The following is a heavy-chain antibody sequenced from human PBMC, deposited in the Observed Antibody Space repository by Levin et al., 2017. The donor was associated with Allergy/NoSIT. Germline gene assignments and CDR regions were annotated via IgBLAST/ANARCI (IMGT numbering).Heavy chain of an antibody. CDR2: MNPNSGNT. V-gene: IGHV1-8*01. D-gene: IGHD2-2*01. CDR1: GYTFTSYD. CDR3: ARGRRQLLGYYDYGMDG. J-gene: IGHJ6*02. Sequence: ASVKVSCKASGYTFTSYDINWVRQATGQGLEWMGWMNPNSGNTGYAQKFQGRVTMTRNTSISTAYMELSSLRSEDTAVYYCARGRRQLLGYYDYGMDGWGQGTTVTVSS.